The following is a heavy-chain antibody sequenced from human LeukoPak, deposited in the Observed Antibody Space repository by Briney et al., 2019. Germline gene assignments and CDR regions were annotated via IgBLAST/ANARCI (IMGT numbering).Heavy chain of an antibody. J-gene: IGHJ4*02. CDR2: VYYSGST. Sequence: SETLSLTCTVSGGSISSHYWSWIRRPPGKGLEWIGYVYYSGSTCYNPSLKSRVTISVDTSKKQFSLKLTSVTTADTAVYYCARGQDLRGSPTIYPFDYWGQGTLVTVSS. CDR1: GGSISSHY. V-gene: IGHV4-59*11. CDR3: ARGQDLRGSPTIYPFDY. D-gene: IGHD1/OR15-1a*01.